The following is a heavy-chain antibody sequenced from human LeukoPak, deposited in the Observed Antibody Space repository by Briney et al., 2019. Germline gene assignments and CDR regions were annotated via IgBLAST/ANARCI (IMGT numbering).Heavy chain of an antibody. V-gene: IGHV3-23*01. CDR1: GFAFNIYG. D-gene: IGHD3-16*01. Sequence: PRGSPRLSCAASGFAFNIYGMSWVCQAPGKGLEWVSSIGASGANTYYADSVKGRFTISRDNSKNTLYLQMNSLRAEDTAVYYCAKDRQGGGTADYFDYWGPGAPVTVSS. CDR3: AKDRQGGGTADYFDY. CDR2: IGASGANT. J-gene: IGHJ4*02.